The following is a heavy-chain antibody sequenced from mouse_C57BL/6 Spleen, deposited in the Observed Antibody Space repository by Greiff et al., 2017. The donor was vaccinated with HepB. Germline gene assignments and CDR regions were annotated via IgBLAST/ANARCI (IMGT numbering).Heavy chain of an antibody. Sequence: EVQLQQSGPVLVKPGASVKMSCKASGYTFTDYYMNWVKQSHGKSLEWIGVINPYNGGTSYNQKFKGKATLTVDKSSSTAYMELNSLTSEDSAVYYCARCKAYYFDYRGQGTTLTVSS. CDR1: GYTFTDYY. CDR3: ARCKAYYFDY. J-gene: IGHJ2*01. CDR2: INPYNGGT. V-gene: IGHV1-19*01.